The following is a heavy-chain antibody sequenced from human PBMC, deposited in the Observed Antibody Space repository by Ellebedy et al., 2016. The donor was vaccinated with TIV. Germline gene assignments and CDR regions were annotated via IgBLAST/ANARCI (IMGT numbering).Heavy chain of an antibody. CDR2: INQSGST. J-gene: IGHJ4*02. D-gene: IGHD6-13*01. CDR1: GESFSVHF. Sequence: SETLSLTCAVDGESFSVHFWTWIRQPPGKGLEWIGEINQSGSTNFNPSLKGRVTTSIDSSNNKFSLRLTSVTAADTAVYYCVRGLSTGGTFGGYDSWGQGMQVSVSS. CDR3: VRGLSTGGTFGGYDS. V-gene: IGHV4-34*01.